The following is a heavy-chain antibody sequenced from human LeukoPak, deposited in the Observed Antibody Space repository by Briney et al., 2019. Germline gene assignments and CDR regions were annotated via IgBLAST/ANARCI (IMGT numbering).Heavy chain of an antibody. CDR1: GGSFSGYY. CDR2: INHSGST. Sequence: SETLSLTCAVYGGSFSGYYWSWIRQPPGKGLEWIGEINHSGSTNYNPSLKSRVTISVDTSKNQFSLKLSSVTAADTAVYYCARRSSGYYGRNIWGQGTMVTVSS. CDR3: ARRSSGYYGRNI. J-gene: IGHJ3*02. V-gene: IGHV4-34*01. D-gene: IGHD3-22*01.